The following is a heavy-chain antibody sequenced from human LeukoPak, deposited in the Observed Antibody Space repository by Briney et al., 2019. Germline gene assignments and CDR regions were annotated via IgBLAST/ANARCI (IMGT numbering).Heavy chain of an antibody. Sequence: SETLSLTCTVSGGSISSYYWSWIRQPPGKGLEWIGYIYYSGSTNYNPSLKSRVTISVDTSKNQFSLKLSSVTAADTAVYYCARDRGYYDSSGPLYYFDYWGQGTLVTVSS. CDR2: IYYSGST. J-gene: IGHJ4*02. CDR3: ARDRGYYDSSGPLYYFDY. V-gene: IGHV4-59*01. CDR1: GGSISSYY. D-gene: IGHD3-22*01.